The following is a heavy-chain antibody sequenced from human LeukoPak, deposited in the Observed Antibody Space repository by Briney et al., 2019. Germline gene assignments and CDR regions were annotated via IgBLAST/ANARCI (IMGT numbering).Heavy chain of an antibody. D-gene: IGHD3-10*01. V-gene: IGHV1-69*05. J-gene: IGHJ4*02. CDR3: ASHYYGSGSYSPLDY. CDR2: IIPIFGTA. Sequence: SVKVSCKASGGTFSSYAISWVRQAPGQGLEWMGGIIPIFGTANYAQKFQGRVTITTDESTSTAYMELSSLRSEDTAVYYCASHYYGSGSYSPLDYWGQGTLVTVSS. CDR1: GGTFSSYA.